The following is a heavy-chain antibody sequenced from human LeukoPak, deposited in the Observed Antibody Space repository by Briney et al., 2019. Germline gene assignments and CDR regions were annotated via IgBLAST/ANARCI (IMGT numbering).Heavy chain of an antibody. CDR1: GYTFTSYG. CDR3: ARDSSDFWPEGWFDP. D-gene: IGHD3/OR15-3a*01. J-gene: IGHJ5*02. CDR2: ISAYNGNT. V-gene: IGHV1-18*01. Sequence: ASVKVSCKASGYTFTSYGISWVRQAPGQGLEWMGWISAYNGNTNYAQKLQGRVTMTTDTSTSTAYMELRSLRSDDTAMYYCARDSSDFWPEGWFDPWGQGTLVTVSS.